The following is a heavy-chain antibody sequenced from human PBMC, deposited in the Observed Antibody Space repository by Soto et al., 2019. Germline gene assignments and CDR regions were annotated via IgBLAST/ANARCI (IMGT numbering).Heavy chain of an antibody. CDR3: AKEKSIAARPHNWFDP. V-gene: IGHV3-23*01. D-gene: IGHD6-6*01. J-gene: IGHJ5*02. Sequence: PGGSLRLSCAASGFTFSSYAMSWVRQAPGKGLEWVSAISGSGGSTYYADSVKGRFTISRDNSKNTLYLQMNSLRAEDMAVYYCAKEKSIAARPHNWFDPWGQGTLVTVSS. CDR1: GFTFSSYA. CDR2: ISGSGGST.